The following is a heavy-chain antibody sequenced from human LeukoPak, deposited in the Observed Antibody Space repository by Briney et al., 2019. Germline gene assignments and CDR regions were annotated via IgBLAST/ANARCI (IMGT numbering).Heavy chain of an antibody. CDR3: AREAQTRHDYGDYGGRFDY. CDR2: ISYDGSNK. Sequence: GGSLRLSCAASGFTFSSYAMHWVRQAPGKGLEWVAVISYDGSNKYYADSVKGRFTISRDNSKNTLYLQMNSLRAEDTAVYYCAREAQTRHDYGDYGGRFDYWGQGTLVTVSS. CDR1: GFTFSSYA. V-gene: IGHV3-30-3*01. J-gene: IGHJ4*02. D-gene: IGHD4-17*01.